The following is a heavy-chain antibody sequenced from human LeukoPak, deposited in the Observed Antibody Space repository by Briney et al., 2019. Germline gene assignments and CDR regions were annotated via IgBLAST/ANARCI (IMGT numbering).Heavy chain of an antibody. D-gene: IGHD5-18*01. CDR1: GFMFDDYT. J-gene: IGHJ4*02. V-gene: IGHV3-43*01. Sequence: GGSLRLSCAASGFMFDDYTMHWVRQAPGKGLEWVSLIKWDGGSRYYAASVKGRFTVSRDNSKNSLYLQMNSLRTEDTALYCCANADVDSPMNFYHWGQGTLVTVSS. CDR2: IKWDGGSR. CDR3: ANADVDSPMNFYH.